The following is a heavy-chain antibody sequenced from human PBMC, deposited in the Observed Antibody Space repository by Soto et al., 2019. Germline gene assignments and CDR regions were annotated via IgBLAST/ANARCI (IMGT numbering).Heavy chain of an antibody. CDR1: GFTFSSYG. CDR3: AVLHSSSTSYIDC. Sequence: GGSLRLPSVGSGFTFSSYGIHWVRKAPGKGLECVALIWGDGTNEDYADSVEGRFTVSKDNSKNTVYLEMNSLRVEDTAVYYCAVLHSSSTSYIDCWGQGAQVTVSS. D-gene: IGHD6-13*01. CDR2: IWGDGTNE. V-gene: IGHV3-33*08. J-gene: IGHJ4*02.